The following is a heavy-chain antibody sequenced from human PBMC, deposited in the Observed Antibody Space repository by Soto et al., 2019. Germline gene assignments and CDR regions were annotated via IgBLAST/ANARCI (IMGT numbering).Heavy chain of an antibody. CDR1: GGIFISFT. D-gene: IGHD3-10*01. V-gene: IGHV1-69*06. CDR2: IIPIFDTP. J-gene: IGHJ6*02. CDR3: ATHGATTMARGAMKHYYYVMDV. Sequence: GASVKVACKASGGIFISFTISWVRQAPGQGLEWLGGIIPIFDTPTYAQNFQGRVTITADKSTNTVYMELSSLRSEDTAVYYCATHGATTMARGAMKHYYYVMDVWGQGTTVTVSS.